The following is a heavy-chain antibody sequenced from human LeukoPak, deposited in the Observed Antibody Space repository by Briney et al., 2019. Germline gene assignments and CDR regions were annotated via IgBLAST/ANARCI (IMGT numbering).Heavy chain of an antibody. CDR2: IYATGST. CDR3: ARHGSVRSPLGP. D-gene: IGHD3-10*01. J-gene: IGHJ5*02. CDR1: GGSFSGYY. V-gene: IGHV4-4*09. Sequence: SETLSLTCAVYGGSFSGYYWSWIRQPPGKGLEWIGYIYATGSTNYNPSLKSRVTISVDTSKNQFSLNLRSVTAADTAVYYCARHGSVRSPLGPWGQGTLVTVSS.